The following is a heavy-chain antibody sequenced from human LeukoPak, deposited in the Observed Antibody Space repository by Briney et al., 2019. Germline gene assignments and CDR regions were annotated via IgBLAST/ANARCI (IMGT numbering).Heavy chain of an antibody. CDR1: GVSFRAHY. Sequence: SSETLSLTCAVHGVSFRAHYWSWIGQSPGKEREWFGEANPGGQTNYNPSLKSRVTISVGPSENRFSLRLTSVTAADTAVYFCARIRCGHSDEICYNYWGRGTLVTVSS. CDR2: ANPGGQT. D-gene: IGHD2-2*02. V-gene: IGHV4-34*01. CDR3: ARIRCGHSDEICYNY. J-gene: IGHJ4*02.